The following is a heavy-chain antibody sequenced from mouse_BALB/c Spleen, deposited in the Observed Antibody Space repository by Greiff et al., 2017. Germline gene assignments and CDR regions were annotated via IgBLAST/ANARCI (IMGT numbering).Heavy chain of an antibody. D-gene: IGHD1-1*01. Sequence: DVKLVESGGGLVQPGGSLRLSCATSGFTFTDYYMRWVRQPPGKALEWLGFIRNKANGYTTEYSVSVKGRFTISKDNSQIILYLQMNTLRAEDSASYYCARSGRNAMDYWGQGTSVTVSS. V-gene: IGHV7-3*02. CDR3: ARSGRNAMDY. J-gene: IGHJ4*01. CDR2: IRNKANGYTT. CDR1: GFTFTDYY.